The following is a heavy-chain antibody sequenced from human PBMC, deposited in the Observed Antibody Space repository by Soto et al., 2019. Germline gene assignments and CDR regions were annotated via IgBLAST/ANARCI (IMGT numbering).Heavy chain of an antibody. Sequence: QVQLVQSGAEVKKPGSSVKVSCKASGGTFSSYAISWVRQAPGQGLEWMGGIIPIFGTANYAQKFQGRVTITADEFTSTAYMELSSLRSEDTAVYYCARCLGYCSSTSCYDLTYYYYYGMDVWGQGTTVTVSS. CDR1: GGTFSSYA. CDR3: ARCLGYCSSTSCYDLTYYYYYGMDV. J-gene: IGHJ6*02. V-gene: IGHV1-69*01. D-gene: IGHD2-2*01. CDR2: IIPIFGTA.